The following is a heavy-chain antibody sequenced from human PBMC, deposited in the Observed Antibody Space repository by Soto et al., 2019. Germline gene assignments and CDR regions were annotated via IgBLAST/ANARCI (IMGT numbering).Heavy chain of an antibody. V-gene: IGHV1-69*13. Sequence: SVKVSCKASGGTFSSYSISWVRQAPGQGLEWMGGIIPIFGTANYAQKFQGRVTITADESTSTAYMELSSLRSEDTAVYYCARDSRGATQDAFDIWGQGTMVTVSS. J-gene: IGHJ3*02. CDR3: ARDSRGATQDAFDI. CDR2: IIPIFGTA. D-gene: IGHD1-26*01. CDR1: GGTFSSYS.